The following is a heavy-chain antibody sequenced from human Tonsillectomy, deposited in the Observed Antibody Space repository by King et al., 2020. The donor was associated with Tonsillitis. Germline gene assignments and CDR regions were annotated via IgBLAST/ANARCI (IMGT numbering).Heavy chain of an antibody. CDR1: GYSFTSYW. D-gene: IGHD5-18*01. V-gene: IGHV5-10-1*01. Sequence: VQLVESGAEVKKPGESLRISCKGSGYSFTSYWISWVRQMPGKGLEWMGRIDPSDSYTNYSPSFQGHVTISADKSISTAYLQWSSLKASDTAMYYCARNRPGYSPGNWFDPWGQGTLVTVSS. J-gene: IGHJ5*02. CDR2: IDPSDSYT. CDR3: ARNRPGYSPGNWFDP.